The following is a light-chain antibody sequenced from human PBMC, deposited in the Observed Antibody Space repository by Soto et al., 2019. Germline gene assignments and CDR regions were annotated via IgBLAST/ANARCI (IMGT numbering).Light chain of an antibody. J-gene: IGKJ4*01. CDR2: DAS. CDR3: QQRNNWPPVT. CDR1: QSVSRH. V-gene: IGKV3-11*01. Sequence: IVLTQSASTVSLSPGERATLSCRASQSVSRHLAWYQQKPGQAPRLLIYDASNRATGIPARFSGSGSGTDFTLTISSLEPEDFAVYYCQQRNNWPPVTFGGGTKVDIK.